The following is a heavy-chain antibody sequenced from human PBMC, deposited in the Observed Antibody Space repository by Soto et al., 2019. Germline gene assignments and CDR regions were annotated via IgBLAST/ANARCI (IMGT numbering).Heavy chain of an antibody. CDR1: GFIFSDYY. V-gene: IGHV3-11*01. J-gene: IGHJ6*02. CDR2: ISSSGSTI. Sequence: PGGSLRLSCAASGFIFSDYYMSWIRQAPGKGLEWVSYISSSGSTIYYSDSVKGRFTVSRDNAKKSLYLQINSLRAEDTAVYYCARDTLPSDFGLGWDVWGQGTTVTVSS. CDR3: ARDTLPSDFGLGWDV. D-gene: IGHD4-17*01.